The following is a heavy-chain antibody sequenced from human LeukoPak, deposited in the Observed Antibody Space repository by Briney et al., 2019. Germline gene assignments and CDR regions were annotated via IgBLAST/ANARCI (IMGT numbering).Heavy chain of an antibody. CDR1: GYTFTSYG. D-gene: IGHD3-10*01. J-gene: IGHJ3*02. Sequence: ASVNVSCKASGYTFTSYGISWVRQATGQGLEWMGWISAYNGNTNYAQKLQGRVTMTTDTSTTTAYMELRSLRSDDTAMYYCARSTYGGIPFDIWGQGTMVTVSS. CDR3: ARSTYGGIPFDI. CDR2: ISAYNGNT. V-gene: IGHV1-18*04.